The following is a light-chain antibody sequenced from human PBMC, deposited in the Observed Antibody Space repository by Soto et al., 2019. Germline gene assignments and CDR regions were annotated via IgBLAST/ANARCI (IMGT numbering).Light chain of an antibody. Sequence: QSVLTQPPSASGTPGQRVTISCSGSGSSIGTNTVNWYRQLPGTAPKLLIYGDNQRPSGVPDRFSGSKSGTSASLAISGLQSEDEAEYYCVAWYGSLNNVLFGGGTKLTVL. CDR1: GSSIGTNT. CDR3: VAWYGSLNNVL. CDR2: GDN. V-gene: IGLV1-44*01. J-gene: IGLJ2*01.